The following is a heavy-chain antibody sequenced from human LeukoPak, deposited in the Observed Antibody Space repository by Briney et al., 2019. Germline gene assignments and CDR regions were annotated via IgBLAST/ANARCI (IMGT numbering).Heavy chain of an antibody. D-gene: IGHD6-19*01. CDR2: INHSGST. Sequence: SETLSLTCAVYGGSFSGYYWSWIRQPPGKGLEWIGEINHSGSTNYNSSLKSRVTISVDTSKNQFSLKLSSVTAADTAVYYCARKGSGLRPWGQGTLVTVSS. V-gene: IGHV4-34*01. CDR1: GGSFSGYY. CDR3: ARKGSGLRP. J-gene: IGHJ4*02.